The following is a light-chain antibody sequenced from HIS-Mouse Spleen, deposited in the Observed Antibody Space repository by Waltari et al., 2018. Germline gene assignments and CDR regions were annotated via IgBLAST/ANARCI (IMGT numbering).Light chain of an antibody. CDR1: ALPKQY. J-gene: IGLJ2*01. CDR2: KDS. V-gene: IGLV3-25*03. CDR3: SSYTSSSTSVV. Sequence: SYELTQPPSVSVSPGQTARITCSGDALPKQYAYWYQQKPGQAPVLMIYKDSERPSGIPERFSGSSSGTTVTLTISGVQAEDEADYYCSSYTSSSTSVVFGGGTKLTVL.